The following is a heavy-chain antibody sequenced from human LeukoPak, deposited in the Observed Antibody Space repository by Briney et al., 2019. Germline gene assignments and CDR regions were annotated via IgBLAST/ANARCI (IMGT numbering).Heavy chain of an antibody. D-gene: IGHD6-13*01. CDR1: GFTFSSYG. Sequence: PGGSLRLSCAASGFTFSSYGMHWVRQAPGKGLEWVAVISYDGSNKYYADSVKGRFTISRDNSKNTLHLQMNSLRAEDTAVYYCAKSFPAAGTFGDYWGQGTLVTVSS. CDR2: ISYDGSNK. J-gene: IGHJ4*02. V-gene: IGHV3-30*18. CDR3: AKSFPAAGTFGDY.